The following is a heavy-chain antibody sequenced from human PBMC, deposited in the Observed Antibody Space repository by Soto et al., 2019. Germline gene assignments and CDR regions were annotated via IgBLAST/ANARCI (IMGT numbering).Heavy chain of an antibody. D-gene: IGHD3-3*01. J-gene: IGHJ4*02. CDR3: ARELRGLRFLEWFGHNGGFDY. Sequence: GASVKVSCKASGGTFSSYTISWVRQAPGQGLEWMGRIIPILGIANYAQKFQGRVTITADKSTSTAYMELSSLRSEDTAVYYCARELRGLRFLEWFGHNGGFDYWGQGTLVTVSS. CDR2: IIPILGIA. V-gene: IGHV1-69*04. CDR1: GGTFSSYT.